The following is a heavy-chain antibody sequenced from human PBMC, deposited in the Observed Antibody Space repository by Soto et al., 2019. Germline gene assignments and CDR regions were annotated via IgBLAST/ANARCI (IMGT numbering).Heavy chain of an antibody. V-gene: IGHV3-21*01. CDR1: GFTFSSYS. J-gene: IGHJ4*02. CDR2: ISSASTSI. CDR3: ARARGSATGYDDY. Sequence: EVQLVGSGGGLVKPGGSLRLSCAASGFTFSSYSMNWVRQAPGKGLEWVSSISSASTSIYYADSVKGRFTISRDNAKNSLYLQMNSLGAEDTAVYYCARARGSATGYDDYWGQGTLVTVSS. D-gene: IGHD2-15*01.